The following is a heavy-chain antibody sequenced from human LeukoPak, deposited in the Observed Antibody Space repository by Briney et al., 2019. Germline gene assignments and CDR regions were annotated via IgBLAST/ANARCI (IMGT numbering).Heavy chain of an antibody. D-gene: IGHD3-22*01. V-gene: IGHV1-2*06. Sequence: MGRINPSSGGTNYAQKFQGRVTMTRDTSTSTAYMELSRLRSDDTAVYYCARDDNSGYYSGPWGQGTLVTVSS. CDR2: INPSSGGT. CDR3: ARDDNSGYYSGP. J-gene: IGHJ5*02.